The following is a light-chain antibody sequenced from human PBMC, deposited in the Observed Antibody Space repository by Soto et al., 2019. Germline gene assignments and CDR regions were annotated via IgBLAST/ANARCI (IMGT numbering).Light chain of an antibody. CDR1: QSVLYTSTNENY. CDR2: WAS. J-gene: IGKJ5*01. V-gene: IGKV4-1*01. CDR3: QQYYTTPIT. Sequence: DIVLTQSPDSLGVSLGERATINCKSSQSVLYTSTNENYLAWFQQKPGQPPKLLIYWASTRESGVPDRFSGSGSGTDFTLTISSLQAEDVALYYCQQYYTTPITFGQGTRLEIK.